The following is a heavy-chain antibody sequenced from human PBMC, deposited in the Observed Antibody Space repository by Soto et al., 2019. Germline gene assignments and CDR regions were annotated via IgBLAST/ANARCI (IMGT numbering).Heavy chain of an antibody. CDR3: ARDPDSGYIFDS. V-gene: IGHV3-30*04. D-gene: IGHD5-12*01. CDR1: GFTFRNYA. CDR2: ISYDGTTK. J-gene: IGHJ4*02. Sequence: QVQLVESGGGVVQTGTSLRLSCAASGFTFRNYAMHWVRQAPGKGLEWLAVISYDGTTKYNADSAKGRFTISRDNSNNMLYLQLNSLRVEDTAIYYCARDPDSGYIFDSWGQGPLVTLSS.